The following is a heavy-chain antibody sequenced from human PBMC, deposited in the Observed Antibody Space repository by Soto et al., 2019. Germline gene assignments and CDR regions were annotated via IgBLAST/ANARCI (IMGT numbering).Heavy chain of an antibody. J-gene: IGHJ3*01. D-gene: IGHD2-2*01. CDR1: GLTFSDYA. CDR3: AKDLRVVVVAAAKGGFDF. V-gene: IGHV3-23*01. Sequence: EVQLLESGGGLVQPGGSLRLSCVASGLTFSDYAMSWVRQAPGKGLEWVSGISGSGGSTYYVDSVKSRFTVSRDNAKNTLYLQMNSLRAADTAIYYCAKDLRVVVVAAAKGGFDFWGQGTMVTVSP. CDR2: ISGSGGST.